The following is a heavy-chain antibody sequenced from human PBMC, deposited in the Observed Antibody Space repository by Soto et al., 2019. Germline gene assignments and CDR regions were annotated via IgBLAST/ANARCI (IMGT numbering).Heavy chain of an antibody. J-gene: IGHJ4*02. Sequence: QVQLVESGGGLVKPGGSLRLSCAASGFTFSDYYMSWIRQAPGKGLEWVSYISSSSSYTNYADSVKGRFTISRDNAKNSLYLQMNSLRAEDTAVYYCARALTLGGVIVTYWGQGTLVTVSS. D-gene: IGHD3-16*02. V-gene: IGHV3-11*06. CDR3: ARALTLGGVIVTY. CDR1: GFTFSDYY. CDR2: ISSSSSYT.